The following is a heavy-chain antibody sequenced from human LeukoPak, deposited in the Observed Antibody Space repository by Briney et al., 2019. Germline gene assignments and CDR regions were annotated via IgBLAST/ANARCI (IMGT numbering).Heavy chain of an antibody. CDR2: INPNSGGT. D-gene: IGHD6-19*01. Sequence: ASVKVSCKASGYTFTGYYVHWVRQAPGQGLEWMGWINPNSGGTNYAQKFQGRVTMTRDTSINTAYMELSRLRSDDTAVYYCARVHSSGWYYGMDVWGQGTTVTVSS. J-gene: IGHJ6*02. V-gene: IGHV1-2*02. CDR1: GYTFTGYY. CDR3: ARVHSSGWYYGMDV.